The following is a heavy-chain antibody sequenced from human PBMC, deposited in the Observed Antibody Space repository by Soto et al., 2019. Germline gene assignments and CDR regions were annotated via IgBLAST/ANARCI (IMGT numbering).Heavy chain of an antibody. J-gene: IGHJ6*02. CDR2: ISYDGSNK. Sequence: GGSLRLSCAASGFTFSSYAMHWGRQAPGKGLEWVAVISYDGSNKYYADSVKGRFTISRDNSKNTLYLQMNSLRAEDTAVYYCARDPQDRNYYGMDVWGQGTTVTVPS. V-gene: IGHV3-30-3*01. CDR3: ARDPQDRNYYGMDV. CDR1: GFTFSSYA.